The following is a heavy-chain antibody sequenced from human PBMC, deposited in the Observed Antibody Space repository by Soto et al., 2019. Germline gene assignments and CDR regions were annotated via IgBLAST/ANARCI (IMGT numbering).Heavy chain of an antibody. CDR2: INHSGST. V-gene: IGHV4-59*12. Sequence: SETLSLTCTVSGGSISSYYWSWIRQPPGKGLEWIGEINHSGSTNYNPSLKSRVTISVDTSKNQFSLKLSSVTAADTAVYYCARRTYYYDSSGYMYFDYWGQGTLVTVSS. D-gene: IGHD3-22*01. CDR3: ARRTYYYDSSGYMYFDY. J-gene: IGHJ4*02. CDR1: GGSISSYY.